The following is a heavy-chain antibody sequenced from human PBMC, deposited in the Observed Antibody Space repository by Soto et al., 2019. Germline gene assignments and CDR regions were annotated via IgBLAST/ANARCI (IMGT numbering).Heavy chain of an antibody. Sequence: SVNVSCKASVYTFTSYYMHWVRQAPGQGLEWMGIINPSGGSTSYAQKFRGSVTMTRDTSTSTVYMELSSMRSADTAVYYCARDGGGSSSFWYYYYYGMDVWGQGTTVTVSS. CDR3: ARDGGGSSSFWYYYYYGMDV. CDR2: INPSGGST. D-gene: IGHD6-6*01. J-gene: IGHJ6*02. CDR1: VYTFTSYY. V-gene: IGHV1-46*01.